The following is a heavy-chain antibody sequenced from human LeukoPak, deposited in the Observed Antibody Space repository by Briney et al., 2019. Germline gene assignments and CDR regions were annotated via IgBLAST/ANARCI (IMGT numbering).Heavy chain of an antibody. CDR2: IYYSGST. CDR3: ARRGYCSGGTCYCFDY. Sequence: WETLSLTCTVSGGSISSYYWSWIGQRPGKGLEWIGHIYYSGSTNYNPSLKSRVTISVDTSKNQFSLKLSSVTAADTAVYYCARRGYCSGGTCYCFDYWGQGTLVTVSS. V-gene: IGHV4-59*08. CDR1: GGSISSYY. D-gene: IGHD2-15*01. J-gene: IGHJ4*02.